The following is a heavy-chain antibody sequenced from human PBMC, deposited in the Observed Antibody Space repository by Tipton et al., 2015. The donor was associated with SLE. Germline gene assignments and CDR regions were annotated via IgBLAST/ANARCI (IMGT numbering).Heavy chain of an antibody. Sequence: TLSLTCTVSGGSISSSSYYWGWIRQPPGKGLEWIGSIYYSGSTYYNPSLKSRVTISVDTSKNQFSLKLSSVTAADTAMYYCARRNWNTAEYFQHWGQGTLVTVSS. J-gene: IGHJ1*01. CDR3: ARRNWNTAEYFQH. D-gene: IGHD1/OR15-1a*01. CDR2: IYYSGST. CDR1: GGSISSSSYY. V-gene: IGHV4-39*07.